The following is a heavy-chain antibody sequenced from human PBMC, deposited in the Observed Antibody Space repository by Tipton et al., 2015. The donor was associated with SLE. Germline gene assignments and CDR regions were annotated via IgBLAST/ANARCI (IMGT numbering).Heavy chain of an antibody. CDR2: IYPGDSDT. CDR3: AVLDVDTAMSYYFDY. Sequence: QLVQSGAEVKKPGESLKISCKGSGYSFTSYWIGWVRQMPGKGLAWMGNIYPGDSDTRYSPSFQGQVTISADKSISTAYLQWSSLKASDTAMYYCAVLDVDTAMSYYFDYWGQGTLVTVSS. CDR1: GYSFTSYW. D-gene: IGHD5-18*01. J-gene: IGHJ4*02. V-gene: IGHV5-51*03.